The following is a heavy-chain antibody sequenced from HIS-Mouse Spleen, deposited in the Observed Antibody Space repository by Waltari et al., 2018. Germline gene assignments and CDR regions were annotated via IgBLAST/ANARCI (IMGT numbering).Heavy chain of an antibody. J-gene: IGHJ4*02. V-gene: IGHV3-23*01. Sequence: EVQLLEPGGGLVQPGGSLRLSCAASGFTFSSYAMSWVRRAPGKGQEWGSVMRGSGGSTYYADSVKGRCTISRDNSKNTLYLQMNSLRAEDTAVYYCAKDRNWGSSGYFDYWGQGTLVTVSS. CDR1: GFTFSSYA. CDR3: AKDRNWGSSGYFDY. D-gene: IGHD3-16*01. CDR2: MRGSGGST.